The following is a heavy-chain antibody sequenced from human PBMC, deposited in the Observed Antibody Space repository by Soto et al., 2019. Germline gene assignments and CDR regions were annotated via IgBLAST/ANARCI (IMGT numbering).Heavy chain of an antibody. Sequence: GGSLRLSCAASGFTFSSYAMSWVRQAPGKGLEWVSAISGSGGSTYYADSVKGRFTISRDNSKNTLYLQMNSLRAEDTAVYYCAKEFGYCTNGVCYPENYFDYWGQGTLVTVSS. CDR3: AKEFGYCTNGVCYPENYFDY. CDR2: ISGSGGST. V-gene: IGHV3-23*01. J-gene: IGHJ4*02. CDR1: GFTFSSYA. D-gene: IGHD2-8*01.